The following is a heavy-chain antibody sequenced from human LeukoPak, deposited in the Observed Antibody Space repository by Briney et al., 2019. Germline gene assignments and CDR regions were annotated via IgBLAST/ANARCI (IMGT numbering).Heavy chain of an antibody. CDR2: IWFDGNHE. CDR3: AKESRVWSGIWNFDC. Sequence: PGRSLRLSCLASGFTFSNYGMHWVRQAPGKGLEWVAVIWFDGNHEDYADYVKDRFTISRDNSKNTPYLQMNSLITEDTAVYYCAKESRVWSGIWNFDCWGQGTLVTVSS. D-gene: IGHD3-3*01. V-gene: IGHV3-33*06. CDR1: GFTFSNYG. J-gene: IGHJ4*02.